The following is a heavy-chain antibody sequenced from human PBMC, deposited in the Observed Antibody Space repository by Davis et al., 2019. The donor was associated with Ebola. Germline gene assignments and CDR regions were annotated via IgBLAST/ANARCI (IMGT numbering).Heavy chain of an antibody. Sequence: HSQTLSLTCAISGDSVSSAGWNWIRQSPSRGLEWLGRTYYKSKWYNDYAVSVKSRITINPETSKNQFSLQLNSVTPEDTAVYYCARGWLRGGMEVWGKGTTVTVSS. CDR1: GDSVSSAG. CDR2: TYYKSKWYN. V-gene: IGHV6-1*01. J-gene: IGHJ6*04. CDR3: ARGWLRGGMEV. D-gene: IGHD5-12*01.